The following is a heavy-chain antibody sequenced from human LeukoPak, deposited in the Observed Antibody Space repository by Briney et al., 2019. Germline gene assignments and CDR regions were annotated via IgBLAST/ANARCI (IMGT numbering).Heavy chain of an antibody. V-gene: IGHV4-34*01. D-gene: IGHD3-22*01. CDR1: GGSLTGHY. J-gene: IGHJ5*02. CDR3: ARGTYYYDSSGYYYVLPGNNWFDP. CDR2: VIHVGST. Sequence: SETPSLTCAVHGGSLTGHYWSWIRQPPGKRLWWSGEVIHVGSTNHTPPIKSRVSISVDTSKNQFSLKLSSVPAADTAVYYCARGTYYYDSSGYYYVLPGNNWFDPWGQGTLVTVSS.